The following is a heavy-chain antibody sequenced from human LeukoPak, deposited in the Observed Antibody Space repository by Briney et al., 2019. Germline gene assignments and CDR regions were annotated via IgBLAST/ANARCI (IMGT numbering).Heavy chain of an antibody. Sequence: PSETLSLTCTVSGGSISSYYWSWIRQPPGKGLEWIGYISYSGSTNFNPSLESRVTISVDTSKNQFSLNLSSVTAADTAVYYCARRGTGGRSFDIWGQGTMVTVSS. CDR3: ARRGTGGRSFDI. J-gene: IGHJ3*02. CDR1: GGSISSYY. V-gene: IGHV4-59*01. D-gene: IGHD2-8*02. CDR2: ISYSGST.